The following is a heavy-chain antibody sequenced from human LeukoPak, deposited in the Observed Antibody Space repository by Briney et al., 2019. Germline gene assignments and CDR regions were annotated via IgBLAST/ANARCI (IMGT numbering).Heavy chain of an antibody. CDR3: ARGEGYGDYYFDY. V-gene: IGHV3-7*04. D-gene: IGHD4-17*01. J-gene: IGHJ4*02. CDR2: IEQDGSEK. CDR1: GFTFSRYW. Sequence: PGGSLRLSCAASGFTFSRYWMSWVRQAPGKGLEWVANIEQDGSEKYYVDSVKGRFTISRDNSKNTLYLQMNSLRAEDTAVYYCARGEGYGDYYFDYWGQGTLVTVSS.